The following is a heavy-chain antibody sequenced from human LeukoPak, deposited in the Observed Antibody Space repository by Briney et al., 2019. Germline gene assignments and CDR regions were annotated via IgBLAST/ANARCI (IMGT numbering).Heavy chain of an antibody. CDR3: AKDYEVVVVAGFDY. D-gene: IGHD2-15*01. Sequence: GGSLRLSCAASGFTFSSYGMSWVRQAPGKGLEWVSAISGSGGSTYYADSVKGRFTISRDNSKNTLYLQMNSLRAEDTAVYYCAKDYEVVVVAGFDYWGQGTLVTVSS. J-gene: IGHJ4*02. CDR1: GFTFSSYG. CDR2: ISGSGGST. V-gene: IGHV3-23*01.